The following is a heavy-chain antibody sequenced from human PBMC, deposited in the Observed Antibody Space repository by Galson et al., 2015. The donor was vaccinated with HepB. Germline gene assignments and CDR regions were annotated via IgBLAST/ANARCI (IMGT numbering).Heavy chain of an antibody. CDR3: ARDLVEYNSNLPPEPFDY. V-gene: IGHV3-30-3*01. CDR2: ISDAGINH. Sequence: CLRLSGAAYGFISSSNAIHCDRQAPGQGVDCLTVISDAGINHHYPVSVKDRFTISRDNSKNTLYLQMNSLRAEDTAVYFCARDLVEYNSNLPPEPFDYWGQGTLVTVSS. J-gene: IGHJ4*02. D-gene: IGHD1-14*01. CDR1: GFISSSNA.